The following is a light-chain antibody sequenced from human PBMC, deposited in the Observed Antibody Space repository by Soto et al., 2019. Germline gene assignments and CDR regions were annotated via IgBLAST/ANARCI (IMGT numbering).Light chain of an antibody. V-gene: IGLV2-14*01. CDR1: SSDVGGYNF. Sequence: QSVLTQPASVSGSPGPSITLSCTGTSSDVGGYNFVSWYQQYPGKAPKLMIFDVSNRPSGISDRFSGSKSGDTASLTISGLQAEDEADYYCSSYTGSGTDVFGTGTKVTVL. CDR2: DVS. CDR3: SSYTGSGTDV. J-gene: IGLJ1*01.